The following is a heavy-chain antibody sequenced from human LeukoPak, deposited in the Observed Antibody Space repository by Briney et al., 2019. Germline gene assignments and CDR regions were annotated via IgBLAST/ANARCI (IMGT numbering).Heavy chain of an antibody. V-gene: IGHV1-69*13. J-gene: IGHJ4*02. D-gene: IGHD6-13*01. Sequence: SVKVSCKASGGTFSSYAISWVRQAPGQGLEWMGGIIPIFGTANYAQKFQGRVTITADESTSTAYMELSSLKTEDTAVYYCTTTHSRKGDYWGQGTLVTVSS. CDR3: TTTHSRKGDY. CDR2: IIPIFGTA. CDR1: GGTFSSYA.